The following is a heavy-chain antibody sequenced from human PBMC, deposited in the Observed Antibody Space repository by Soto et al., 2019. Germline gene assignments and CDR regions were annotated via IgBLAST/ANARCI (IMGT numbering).Heavy chain of an antibody. D-gene: IGHD3-16*01. CDR2: IIPFFGTA. CDR1: GGTFSTFG. J-gene: IGHJ4*02. V-gene: IGHV1-69*13. CDR3: ARTAPMDAGDKYYYDF. Sequence: VASVKVSCKTSGGTFSTFGISWVRQAPGQGLEWMGGIIPFFGTAEYSQKFEDRITITADESTNTVYMDLRSLTSEDTAIYYCARTAPMDAGDKYYYDFWGQGALVTSPQ.